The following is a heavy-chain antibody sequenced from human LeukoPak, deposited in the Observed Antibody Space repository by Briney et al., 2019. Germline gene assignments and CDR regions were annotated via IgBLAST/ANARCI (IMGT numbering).Heavy chain of an antibody. CDR1: GFTFSSYA. V-gene: IGHV3-64D*09. CDR2: ISGNGGNT. CDR3: VITSATGPLDY. Sequence: PGGSLRLSCSASGFTFSSYAMHWVRQAPGKGLEYVSAISGNGGNTYYADSLKGRFTISRDNSKNTLYLQMSSPRVEDTAVYYCVITSATGPLDYWGQGTLVTVSS. D-gene: IGHD6-6*01. J-gene: IGHJ4*02.